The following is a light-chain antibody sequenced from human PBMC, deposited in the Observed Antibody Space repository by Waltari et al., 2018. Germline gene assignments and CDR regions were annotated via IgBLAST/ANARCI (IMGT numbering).Light chain of an antibody. CDR1: MSNIGNNP. Sequence: QSVLTQPPSASGTPGQRVIIACSGTMSNIGNNPVIWYQQLPGTAPKVLIYNDNQRPGGVPDRFSVSKSGPSASLAISGLRSDDEADYYCAARDDRLNVWVFGGGTRVTVL. CDR2: NDN. V-gene: IGLV1-44*01. J-gene: IGLJ3*02. CDR3: AARDDRLNVWV.